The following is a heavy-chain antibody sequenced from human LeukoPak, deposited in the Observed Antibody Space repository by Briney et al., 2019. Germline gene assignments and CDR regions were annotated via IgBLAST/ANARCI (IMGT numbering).Heavy chain of an antibody. CDR1: GYTFTGYY. CDR2: INPNSGGT. CDR3: ARDGDHIVVVTAFDY. D-gene: IGHD2-21*02. J-gene: IGHJ4*02. Sequence: GASVKVSCKASGYTFTGYYMHWVRQAPGQGVEWMGWINPNSGGTNYAQKFQGRVTMTRDTSISTAYMELSRLRSDDTAVYYCARDGDHIVVVTAFDYWGQGTLVTVSS. V-gene: IGHV1-2*02.